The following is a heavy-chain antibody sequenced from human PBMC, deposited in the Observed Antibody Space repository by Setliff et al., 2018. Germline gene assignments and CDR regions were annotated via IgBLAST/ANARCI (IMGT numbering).Heavy chain of an antibody. CDR3: ARFGQQQTWFFDY. D-gene: IGHD6-13*01. Sequence: PGESLKISCETSGYTFPIYWIGWVRQMPGKGLELMGITYPGDSDTRYSPSFQGQVTISADKSISTAYLQWSSLKASDTAMYYCARFGQQQTWFFDYWGQGTPVTVSS. V-gene: IGHV5-51*01. CDR1: GYTFPIYW. J-gene: IGHJ4*02. CDR2: TYPGDSDT.